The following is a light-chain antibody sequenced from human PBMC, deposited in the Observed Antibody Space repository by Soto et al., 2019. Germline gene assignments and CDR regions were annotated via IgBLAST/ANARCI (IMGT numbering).Light chain of an antibody. CDR2: DTF. CDR3: QQRSNWPIT. Sequence: EIVLTQSPATLSLSPGKRATLSCRASQSVSNFLAWYQQKPGQAPRLLIYDTFNRATGIPARFSGSGSGTDFTLTISSLEPEDFAVYYCQQRSNWPITFGQGTRLEIK. J-gene: IGKJ5*01. V-gene: IGKV3-11*01. CDR1: QSVSNF.